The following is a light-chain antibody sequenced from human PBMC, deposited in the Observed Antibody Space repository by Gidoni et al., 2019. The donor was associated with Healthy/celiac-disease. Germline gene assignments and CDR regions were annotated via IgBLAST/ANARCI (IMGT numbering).Light chain of an antibody. CDR3: QQYNSYWRFT. Sequence: DIQMTPSPSTLSASVGDRVTITCRASQSISSWLAWYQQKPGKAPKLLIYQASSLESGVPSRFSGIGSGTEFTLTISSMQPDDFATYYCQQYNSYWRFTFGPGTKVDIK. V-gene: IGKV1-5*03. CDR2: QAS. J-gene: IGKJ3*01. CDR1: QSISSW.